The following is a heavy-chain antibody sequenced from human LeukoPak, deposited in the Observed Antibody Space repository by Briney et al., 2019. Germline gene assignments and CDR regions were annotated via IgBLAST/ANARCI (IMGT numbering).Heavy chain of an antibody. J-gene: IGHJ5*02. CDR3: ARARYLNWFDP. CDR2: IYHSGST. V-gene: IGHV4-30-2*01. D-gene: IGHD3-9*01. Sequence: SETLSLTCTVSGVSISSGGYYWSWLRQPPGKGLEWTGYIYHSGSTYYNPSLKSRVTISVDRSKNQFSLKLSSVTAADTAVYYCARARYLNWFDPWGQGTLVTVSS. CDR1: GVSISSGGYY.